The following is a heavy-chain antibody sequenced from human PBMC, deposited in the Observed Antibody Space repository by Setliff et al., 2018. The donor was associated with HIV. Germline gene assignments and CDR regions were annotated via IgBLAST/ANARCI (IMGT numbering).Heavy chain of an antibody. V-gene: IGHV1-18*01. CDR1: GYIFTNYG. CDR3: ARGYTGYDSLHY. D-gene: IGHD5-12*01. CDR2: ISTYNGNT. J-gene: IGHJ4*02. Sequence: VASVKVSCKAFGYIFTNYGITWVRQAPGQGLEWMGWISTYNGNTNYAQKLQGRVTMTTDTSTSTAYMELRSLISDDTAVYYCARGYTGYDSLHYWGQGTLVTVSS.